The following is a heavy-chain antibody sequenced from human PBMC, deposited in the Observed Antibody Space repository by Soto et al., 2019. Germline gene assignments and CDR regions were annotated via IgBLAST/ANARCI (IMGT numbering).Heavy chain of an antibody. CDR2: ISNDGSET. J-gene: IGHJ5*02. Sequence: VQLVESGGGVVQPGRSQRLSCAASGFTFRTYGMHWVRQAPGQGLEWLAVISNDGSETYYADSVKGRFVISRGNSRNMLFLQMNSLRDEDTAMYYCARYVEETGWNVALDPWGQGTLVTVSS. D-gene: IGHD1-1*01. CDR1: GFTFRTYG. CDR3: ARYVEETGWNVALDP. V-gene: IGHV3-30*03.